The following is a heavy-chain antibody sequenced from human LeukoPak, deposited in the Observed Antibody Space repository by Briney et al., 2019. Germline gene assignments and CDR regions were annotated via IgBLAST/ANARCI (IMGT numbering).Heavy chain of an antibody. CDR1: GFTFSSYG. D-gene: IGHD6-13*01. CDR2: ISYDGSNK. J-gene: IGHJ4*02. CDR3: AGIYGSWYYFDY. V-gene: IGHV3-30*03. Sequence: GGSLRLSRAASGFTFSSYGMHWVRQAPGKGLEWVAVISYDGSNKYYADSVKGRFTISRDNSKNTLYLQMNSLRAEDTAVYYCAGIYGSWYYFDYWGQGTLVTVSS.